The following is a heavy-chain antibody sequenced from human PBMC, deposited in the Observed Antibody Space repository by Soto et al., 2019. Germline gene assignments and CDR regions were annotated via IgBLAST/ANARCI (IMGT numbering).Heavy chain of an antibody. CDR3: ARVSQLELSGGYSGSEYYYYMDV. D-gene: IGHD5-12*01. CDR2: ISAYNGNT. J-gene: IGHJ6*03. V-gene: IGHV1-18*01. Sequence: QVQLVQSGAEVKKPGASVKVSCKASGYTFTSYGISWVRQAPGQGLEWMGWISAYNGNTNYAQKLQGRVTMTTDTSTSTAYMELRSLRTDDTAVYYCARVSQLELSGGYSGSEYYYYMDVWGKGTTVTVSS. CDR1: GYTFTSYG.